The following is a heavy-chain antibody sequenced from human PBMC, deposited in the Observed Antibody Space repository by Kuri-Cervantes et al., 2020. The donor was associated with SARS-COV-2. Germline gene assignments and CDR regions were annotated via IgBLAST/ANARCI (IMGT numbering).Heavy chain of an antibody. CDR1: GFTFSSYG. V-gene: IGHV3-30*03. D-gene: IGHD2-15*01. Sequence: GESLKTSFAASGFTFSSYGMHWVRQAPGKGLEWVAVISYDGSNKYYADSVKGRFTISRDNSKNTLYLQMNSLRAEDTAVYYCARESVVDGAFDIWGQGTMVTVSS. J-gene: IGHJ3*02. CDR2: ISYDGSNK. CDR3: ARESVVDGAFDI.